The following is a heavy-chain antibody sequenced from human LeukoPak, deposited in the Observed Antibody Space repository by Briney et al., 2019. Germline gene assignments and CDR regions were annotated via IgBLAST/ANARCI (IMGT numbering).Heavy chain of an antibody. CDR2: IYYSGST. J-gene: IGHJ6*03. D-gene: IGHD3-22*01. Sequence: SETLSLTCNVSGGSISSSSHYWRWIRQPPGKGLEWIGTIYYSGSTYYNPSLKSRVTISVDTSKNQFSLNVSSVTAADTAVYYCARRDYYETYMDVWGNGTTVTVSS. CDR1: GGSISSSSHY. CDR3: ARRDYYETYMDV. V-gene: IGHV4-39*01.